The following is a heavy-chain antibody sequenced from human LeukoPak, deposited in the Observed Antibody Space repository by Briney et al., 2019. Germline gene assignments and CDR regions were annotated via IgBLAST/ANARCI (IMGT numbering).Heavy chain of an antibody. D-gene: IGHD2-21*01. Sequence: GGSVTVSCKTSGYTFTNYGISWVRQAPGLGLDSICLISAYNCNTNYAQKVQGRVKMTTDTYTSTAYMVLRSLSFDDTAVYYCARDQSVRLLQTSITYFKHIFAIWGQGSMVTVSS. J-gene: IGHJ3*02. CDR2: ISAYNCNT. CDR1: GYTFTNYG. V-gene: IGHV1-18*01. CDR3: ARDQSVRLLQTSITYFKHIFAI.